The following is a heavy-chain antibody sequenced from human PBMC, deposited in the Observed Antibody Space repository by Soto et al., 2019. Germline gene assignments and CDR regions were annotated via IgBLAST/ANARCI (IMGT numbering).Heavy chain of an antibody. D-gene: IGHD1-1*01. CDR2: IAYDGSNR. J-gene: IGHJ5*02. CDR1: GFSISRYA. CDR3: ARDLQAGTDNVNWFAP. V-gene: IGHV3-30*04. Sequence: QVQLVESGGGVVQPGGSLKLSCAASGFSISRYAMHWVRQAPGKGLEWVAVIAYDGSNRWYADSAKGRFTISRDNSKNTVYLEMSSLRGEDTAVYYCARDLQAGTDNVNWFAPWGQGTLVTVSS.